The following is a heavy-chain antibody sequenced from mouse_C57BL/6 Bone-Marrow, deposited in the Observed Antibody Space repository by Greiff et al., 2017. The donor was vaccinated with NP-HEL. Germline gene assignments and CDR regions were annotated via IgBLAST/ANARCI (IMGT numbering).Heavy chain of an antibody. CDR2: IYPRSGNT. CDR1: GYTFTSYG. D-gene: IGHD1-1*01. J-gene: IGHJ4*01. V-gene: IGHV1-81*01. Sequence: QVHVKQSGAELARPGASVKLSCKASGYTFTSYGISWVKQRTGQGLEWIGEIYPRSGNTYYNEKFKGKATLTADKSSSTAYMELRSLTSEDSAVYFCAVEGFYYGSRGYWGQGTSVTVSS. CDR3: AVEGFYYGSRGY.